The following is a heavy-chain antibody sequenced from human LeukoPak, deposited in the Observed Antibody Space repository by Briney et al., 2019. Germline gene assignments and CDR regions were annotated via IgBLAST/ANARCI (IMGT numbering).Heavy chain of an antibody. CDR2: INSDGSST. CDR3: VSFYETY. D-gene: IGHD2-2*01. J-gene: IGHJ4*02. Sequence: GGSLRLSCAASGFTISSYWMYWVRQVPGKGLVWVSRINSDGSSTTYADSVKGRFTISRDNAKNTVYLQMNNLRVEDTAVYYCVSFYETYWGRGTLVTVSS. CDR1: GFTISSYW. V-gene: IGHV3-74*01.